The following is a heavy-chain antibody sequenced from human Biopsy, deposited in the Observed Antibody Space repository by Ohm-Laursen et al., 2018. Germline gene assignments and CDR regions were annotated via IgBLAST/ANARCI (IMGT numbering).Heavy chain of an antibody. CDR2: INPNSGAT. J-gene: IGHJ4*02. CDR3: ARDRMTDVFGGPTRTDVFDS. CDR1: GYSLSTFG. Sequence: ASVKVSCKASGYSLSTFGLNWVRQSPGQGLEWMGWINPNSGATNSAQKFRDKVTLTRDTSISAVYIDLRRLKSDDAAIYYCARDRMTDVFGGPTRTDVFDSWGQGTPVTVSS. D-gene: IGHD3-10*01. V-gene: IGHV1-2*02.